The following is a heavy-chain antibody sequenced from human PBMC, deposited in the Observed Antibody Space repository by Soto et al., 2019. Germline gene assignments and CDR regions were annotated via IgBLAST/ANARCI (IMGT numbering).Heavy chain of an antibody. Sequence: PGGSLRLSCAASGFTFSSYVMHWVRQAPGKGLEWVAVISYDGSNKYYADSVKGRFTISRDNSKNTLYLQMNSLRAEDTAVYYCAKGPIVVVVAASGPLDYWGQGTLVTVSS. CDR2: ISYDGSNK. D-gene: IGHD2-15*01. CDR3: AKGPIVVVVAASGPLDY. J-gene: IGHJ4*02. CDR1: GFTFSSYV. V-gene: IGHV3-30*18.